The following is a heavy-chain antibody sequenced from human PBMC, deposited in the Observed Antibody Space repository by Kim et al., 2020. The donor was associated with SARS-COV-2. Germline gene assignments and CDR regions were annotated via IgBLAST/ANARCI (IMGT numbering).Heavy chain of an antibody. V-gene: IGHV3-13*01. Sequence: GGSLRLSCAAYGFTFSSYDMHWVRQATGKGLEWVSAIGTAGDTYYPGSVKGRFTISRENAKNSLYLQMNSLRAGDTAVYYCARDKGAFLGYGRDYYYYYGMDVWGQGTTVTVSS. D-gene: IGHD3-3*02. CDR2: IGTAGDT. J-gene: IGHJ6*02. CDR3: ARDKGAFLGYGRDYYYYYGMDV. CDR1: GFTFSSYD.